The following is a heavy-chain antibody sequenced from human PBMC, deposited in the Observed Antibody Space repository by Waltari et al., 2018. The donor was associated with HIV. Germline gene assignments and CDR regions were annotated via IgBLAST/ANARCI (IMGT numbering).Heavy chain of an antibody. Sequence: EVQLVESGGGSVQPGGSLRLSCTVSGFTFNRSWMTWVRQAPGRGLEWVASIKEDGSERSYVESVKGRFIISRDNAKNSLFLQMYGLGAEDTGVYFCARLQWATQNLDFWGQGTLVTVSS. CDR2: IKEDGSER. V-gene: IGHV3-7*01. D-gene: IGHD6-19*01. CDR3: ARLQWATQNLDF. J-gene: IGHJ4*02. CDR1: GFTFNRSW.